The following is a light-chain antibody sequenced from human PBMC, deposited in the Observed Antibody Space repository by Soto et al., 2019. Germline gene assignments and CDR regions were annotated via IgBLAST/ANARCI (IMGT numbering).Light chain of an antibody. V-gene: IGKV4-1*01. J-gene: IGKJ1*01. CDR1: QSVLKSSNGKNH. CDR2: WAS. CDR3: RKYVSPRPL. Sequence: DIVMTQSPDSLAVSLGERATINCRSSQSVLKSSNGKNHLAWYQQKPGQPPRLLIYWASYRGSGVPDRFGGGGSGTFFPHTIGGLQAEDGEFYYCRKYVSPRPLFGQGPKGK.